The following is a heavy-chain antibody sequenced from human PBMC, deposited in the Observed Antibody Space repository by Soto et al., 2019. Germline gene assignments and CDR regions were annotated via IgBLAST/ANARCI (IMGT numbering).Heavy chain of an antibody. CDR3: ARGGSSDWQVALDI. CDR1: AGAFSHYY. CDR2: IKHSGSS. Sequence: SETLSLTCAVYAGAFSHYYWNWIRQSPGKGLEWIGKIKHSGSSNYNPSLGGRVSISVDMSKNQFSLRLTSVTAADTAVYYCARGGSSDWQVALDIWGQGTMVTVSS. J-gene: IGHJ3*02. V-gene: IGHV4-34*01. D-gene: IGHD6-19*01.